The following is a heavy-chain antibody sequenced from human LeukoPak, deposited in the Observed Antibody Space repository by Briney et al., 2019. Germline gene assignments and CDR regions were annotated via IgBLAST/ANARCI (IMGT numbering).Heavy chain of an antibody. Sequence: GGSLRLSCAASGFTFSSYGMHWVRQAPGKGLEWVAFIRYDGSNKYYADSVKGRFTISRDNSKNTLYLQMNSLRAEDTAVYYCAKFSRYYDILTCYSAYFDYWGQGTLVTVSS. CDR1: GFTFSSYG. CDR2: IRYDGSNK. V-gene: IGHV3-30*02. CDR3: AKFSRYYDILTCYSAYFDY. D-gene: IGHD3-9*01. J-gene: IGHJ4*02.